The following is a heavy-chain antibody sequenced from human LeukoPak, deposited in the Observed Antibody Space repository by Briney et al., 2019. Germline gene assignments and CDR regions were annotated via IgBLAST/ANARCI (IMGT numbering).Heavy chain of an antibody. CDR3: ARGVVVVTNPYCYYYYMDV. CDR1: GGSISSYY. V-gene: IGHV4-59*01. J-gene: IGHJ6*03. Sequence: PSETLSLTCTVSGGSISSYYWSWIRQPPGKGLEWIGYIYYSGSTNYNPSLKSRVTISVDTSKNQFSLKLSSVTAADTAVYYCARGVVVVTNPYCYYYYMDVWGKGTTVTISS. D-gene: IGHD3-22*01. CDR2: IYYSGST.